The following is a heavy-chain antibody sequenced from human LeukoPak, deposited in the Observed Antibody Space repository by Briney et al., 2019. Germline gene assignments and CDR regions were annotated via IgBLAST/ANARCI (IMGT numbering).Heavy chain of an antibody. CDR2: INPGGALR. Sequence: GVAVKVSCKASGYTFTTYYIHWVRQAPGQGLEWMGIINPGGALRAYAQKFQGRAIMTTDRSTSTVYMELSSLRSEDTAVYSCARDVCGGDCHSFPGYWGQRTLGSASS. V-gene: IGHV1-46*01. J-gene: IGHJ4*02. CDR1: GYTFTTYY. CDR3: ARDVCGGDCHSFPGY. D-gene: IGHD2-21*02.